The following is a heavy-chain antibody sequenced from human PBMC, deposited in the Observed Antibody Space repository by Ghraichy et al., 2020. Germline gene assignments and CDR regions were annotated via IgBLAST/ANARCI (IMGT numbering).Heavy chain of an antibody. CDR2: IYYSGST. CDR3: ARQYYDFWSCYYVHYYYYGMDV. V-gene: IGHV4-39*01. D-gene: IGHD3-3*01. Sequence: SETLSLTCTVSGGSISSSSYYWGWIRQPPGKGLEWIGSIYYSGSTYYNPSLKSRVTISVDTSKNQFSLKLSSVTAADTAVYYCARQYYDFWSCYYVHYYYYGMDVWGQGTTVTVSS. J-gene: IGHJ6*02. CDR1: GGSISSSSYY.